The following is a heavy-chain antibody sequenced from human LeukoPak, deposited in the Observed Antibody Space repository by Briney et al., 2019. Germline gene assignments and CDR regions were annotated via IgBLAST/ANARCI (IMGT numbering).Heavy chain of an antibody. CDR3: ARAGVGRRYFFGLDV. D-gene: IGHD3-3*01. J-gene: IGHJ6*02. V-gene: IGHV4-31*03. CDR1: GDSINSGGYY. Sequence: SETLSLTCTVSGDSINSGGYYWTWIRQFPGKGPEWIGYIYHSGDTYYNPPLKSRLVMSVDTSNNQFSLALSSVTAADTALYYCARAGVGRRYFFGLDVWGPGTTVTVSS. CDR2: IYHSGDT.